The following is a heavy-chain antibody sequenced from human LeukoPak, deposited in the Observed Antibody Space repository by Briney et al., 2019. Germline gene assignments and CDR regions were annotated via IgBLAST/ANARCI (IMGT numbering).Heavy chain of an antibody. D-gene: IGHD3-10*01. J-gene: IGHJ4*02. Sequence: GESLKISCKGSGYRFTSHWIGWVRQMPGKGLEWMGIIYPGDSDTRYSPSFQGQVTFSADKSISTAYLQWSSLKASDTAMYYCARQITMVRGVIILDYWGQGTLVTVSS. CDR3: ARQITMVRGVIILDY. CDR2: IYPGDSDT. CDR1: GYRFTSHW. V-gene: IGHV5-51*01.